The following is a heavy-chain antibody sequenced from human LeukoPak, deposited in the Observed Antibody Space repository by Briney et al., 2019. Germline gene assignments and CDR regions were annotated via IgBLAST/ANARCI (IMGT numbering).Heavy chain of an antibody. CDR1: GYTFTGYY. J-gene: IGHJ4*02. CDR2: INPNSGGT. D-gene: IGHD2-21*02. V-gene: IGHV1-2*02. Sequence: ASVKVSCKASGYTFTGYYMHWVRQAPGQGLEWMGWINPNSGGTNYAQKFQGRVTMTRDTSISTACMELSRLRSDDTAVYYCARDAFAYCGGDCYYYFDYWGQGTLVTVSS. CDR3: ARDAFAYCGGDCYYYFDY.